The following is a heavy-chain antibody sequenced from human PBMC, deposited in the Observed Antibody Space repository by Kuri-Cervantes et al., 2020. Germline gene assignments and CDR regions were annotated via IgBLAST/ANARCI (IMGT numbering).Heavy chain of an antibody. CDR2: ISYDGSNK. D-gene: IGHD3-22*01. CDR3: AKVLSSGYYWKYYYYGMDV. V-gene: IGHV3-30*18. CDR1: GYTFTGYY. J-gene: IGHJ6*02. Sequence: SCKASGYTFTGYYMHWVRQAPGKGLEWVAVISYDGSNKYYADSVKGRFTISRDNSKNTLYLQMNSLRAEDTAVYYCAKVLSSGYYWKYYYYGMDVWGQGTTVTVSS.